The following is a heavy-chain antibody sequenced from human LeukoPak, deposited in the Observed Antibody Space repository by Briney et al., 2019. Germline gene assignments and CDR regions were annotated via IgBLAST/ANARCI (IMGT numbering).Heavy chain of an antibody. V-gene: IGHV4-59*01. CDR3: AREGEYIAAAGPFDY. Sequence: SETLSLTSTVSGGSISSYYWSWIRQPPGKGLEWIGHIYNSGSNNYNPSIKSRVTISLATSKNQFSLKLSSVTAADTAVYYCAREGEYIAAAGPFDYWGQGTLVTVSS. D-gene: IGHD6-13*01. CDR1: GGSISSYY. J-gene: IGHJ4*02. CDR2: IYNSGSN.